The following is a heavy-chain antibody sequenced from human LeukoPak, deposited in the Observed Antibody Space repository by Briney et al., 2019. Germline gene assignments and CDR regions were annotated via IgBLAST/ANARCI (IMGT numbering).Heavy chain of an antibody. J-gene: IGHJ6*02. CDR1: GFTFSSYS. CDR3: AKQWLARHYYGMDV. CDR2: ISSSSSYI. V-gene: IGHV3-21*04. D-gene: IGHD6-19*01. Sequence: GGSLRLSCAASGFTFSSYSMNWVRQAPGKGLEWVSSISSSSSYIYYADSVKGRFTISRDNAKNSLYLQMNSLRAEDTAVYYCAKQWLARHYYGMDVWGQGTTVTVSS.